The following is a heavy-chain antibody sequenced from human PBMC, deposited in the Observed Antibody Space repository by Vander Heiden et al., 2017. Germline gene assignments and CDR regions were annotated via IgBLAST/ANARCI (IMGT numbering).Heavy chain of an antibody. CDR3: ARIRNMITFGGVMDGMDV. J-gene: IGHJ6*02. D-gene: IGHD3-16*01. Sequence: QVTLRESGPALVKPTQTLTLTCTFSGISLSTSGMCVSWIRQPPGKALEWLALIDWDDDKYYSTSLKTRLTISKDTSKNQVVLTMTNMDPVDTATYYCARIRNMITFGGVMDGMDVWGQGTTVTVSS. V-gene: IGHV2-70*01. CDR1: GISLSTSGMC. CDR2: IDWDDDK.